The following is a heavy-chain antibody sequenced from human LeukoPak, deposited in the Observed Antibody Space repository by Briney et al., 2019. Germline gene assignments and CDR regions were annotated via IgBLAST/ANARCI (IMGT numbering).Heavy chain of an antibody. CDR3: ARDYPYMSGRYMDV. V-gene: IGHV4-31*03. CDR2: IYYSGST. Sequence: PSETLSLTCTVSGGSISSGGYYWSWIRQHPGKGLEWIGYIYYSGSTYYNPSLKSRVTISVDTSKNQFSLKLSSATAADTAVYYCARDYPYMSGRYMDVWGKGTTVTVSS. D-gene: IGHD3-10*02. CDR1: GGSISSGGYY. J-gene: IGHJ6*03.